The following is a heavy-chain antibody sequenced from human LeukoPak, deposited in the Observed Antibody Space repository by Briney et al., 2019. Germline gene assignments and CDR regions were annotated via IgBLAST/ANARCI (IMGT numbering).Heavy chain of an antibody. CDR2: ISSSGSTI. D-gene: IGHD2-15*01. Sequence: GGSLRLSCAASGFTFSSYEMNWVRQAPGKGLEWVSYISSSGSTIHYADSVKGRFTISRDNAKNSLYLQMNSLRAEDTAVYYCASFPTSRLRYYYYMDVWGKGTTVTISS. CDR1: GFTFSSYE. V-gene: IGHV3-48*03. CDR3: ASFPTSRLRYYYYMDV. J-gene: IGHJ6*03.